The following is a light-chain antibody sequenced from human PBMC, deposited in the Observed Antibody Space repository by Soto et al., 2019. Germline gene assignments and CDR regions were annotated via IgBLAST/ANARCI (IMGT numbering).Light chain of an antibody. CDR3: QKYNSAPWT. V-gene: IGKV1-27*01. Sequence: DIQMTQSPSSLSASVGDRVTITCRASQGISNFLAWYQQKPGKVPKLLIYGTTTLQSGVPSRFSGSGSGTDFTLTISSLQPEDVATYYCQKYNSAPWTFGQGTKVEIK. J-gene: IGKJ1*01. CDR1: QGISNF. CDR2: GTT.